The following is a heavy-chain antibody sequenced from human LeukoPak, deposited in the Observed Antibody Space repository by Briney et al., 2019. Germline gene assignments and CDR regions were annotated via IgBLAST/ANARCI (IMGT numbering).Heavy chain of an antibody. J-gene: IGHJ4*02. CDR3: AKDQQIVSAKYYFDS. CDR2: IANDGRDK. Sequence: GGSLRLSCAASGFTFSHFWMSWVRRAPGKGLEWVAVIANDGRDKHSTDSVKGRFTITRDNAKNTVYLQMNSLRVEDTAVYYCAKDQQIVSAKYYFDSWGQGILVTVSS. D-gene: IGHD1/OR15-1a*01. V-gene: IGHV3-30*18. CDR1: GFTFSHFW.